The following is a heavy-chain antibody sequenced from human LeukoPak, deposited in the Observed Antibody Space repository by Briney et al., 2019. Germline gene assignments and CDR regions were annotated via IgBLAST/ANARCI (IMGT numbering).Heavy chain of an antibody. V-gene: IGHV4-34*01. J-gene: IGHJ4*02. CDR2: INHSGST. Sequence: SETLSLTCAVYGGSFSGYYWSWIRQPPGKGLEWIGEINHSGSTNYNPSLKSRVTISVDTSKNQFSLKLSSVTAADTAVYYCARGEVDNWNPRGDDYWGQGTLVTVSS. D-gene: IGHD1-20*01. CDR3: ARGEVDNWNPRGDDY. CDR1: GGSFSGYY.